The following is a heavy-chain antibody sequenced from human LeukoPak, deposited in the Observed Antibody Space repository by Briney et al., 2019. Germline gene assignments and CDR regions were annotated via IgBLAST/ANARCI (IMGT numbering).Heavy chain of an antibody. D-gene: IGHD2-2*01. CDR1: GGSISSSSYY. CDR3: ARDLYCSSTSCHYYYGMDV. Sequence: SETLSLTCTVSGGSISSSSYYWGWIRQPPGKGLEWIGSIYYSGSTYYNPSLKSRVTISVDTSKNQFSLKLSSVTAADTAVYYCARDLYCSSTSCHYYYGMDVWGQGTTVTVSS. J-gene: IGHJ6*02. CDR2: IYYSGST. V-gene: IGHV4-39*07.